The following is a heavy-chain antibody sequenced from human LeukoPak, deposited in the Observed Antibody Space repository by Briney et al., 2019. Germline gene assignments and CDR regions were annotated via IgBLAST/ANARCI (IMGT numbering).Heavy chain of an antibody. V-gene: IGHV4-61*02. CDR1: GGPISSASYH. CDR3: ARQQWGIYYMDV. Sequence: PSQTLSLTCTVSGGPISSASYHWSWVRQPAEKGLEWIGRIYTSGSTNYNPSLKSRVTISVDTSKNQFSLKLSSVTAADTAVYYCARQQWGIYYMDVWGKGTTVTISS. D-gene: IGHD6-19*01. J-gene: IGHJ6*03. CDR2: IYTSGST.